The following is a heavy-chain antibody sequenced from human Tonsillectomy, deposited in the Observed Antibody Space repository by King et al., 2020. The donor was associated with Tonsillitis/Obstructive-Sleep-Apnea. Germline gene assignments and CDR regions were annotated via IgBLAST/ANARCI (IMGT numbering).Heavy chain of an antibody. CDR2: ISSSSSYT. J-gene: IGHJ6*03. V-gene: IGHV3-11*05. CDR3: ARDSEVITIFGAYYYMDV. D-gene: IGHD3-3*01. CDR1: GFTFSDYY. Sequence: VQLVESGGGLVKPGGSLRLSCAASGFTFSDYYMSWIRQAPGKGLEWVSYISSSSSYTNYADSVKGRFTISRDNAKNSLYLQMNSLRAEDTAVYYCARDSEVITIFGAYYYMDVWGKGTTVTVSS.